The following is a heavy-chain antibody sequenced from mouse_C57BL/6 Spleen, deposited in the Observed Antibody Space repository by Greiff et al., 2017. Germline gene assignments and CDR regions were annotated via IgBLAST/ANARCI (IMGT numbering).Heavy chain of an antibody. J-gene: IGHJ3*01. CDR3: ARWHYGSSTWFAY. CDR1: GYTFTSSW. Sequence: QVQLQQPGAELVKPGASVKMSCKASGYTFTSSWITWVKQRPGQGLEWIGDIYPGSGSTDYNEKFKSKATLTVDTSASTAYMQLSSLTSADSAVYYCARWHYGSSTWFAYWGQGTLVTVSA. CDR2: IYPGSGST. D-gene: IGHD1-1*01. V-gene: IGHV1-55*01.